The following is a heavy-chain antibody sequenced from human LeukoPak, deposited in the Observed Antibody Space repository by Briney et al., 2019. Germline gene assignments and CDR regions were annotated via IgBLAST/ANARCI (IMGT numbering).Heavy chain of an antibody. CDR3: ARDRDGYNFGFGY. J-gene: IGHJ4*02. CDR2: ISSSGSTI. D-gene: IGHD5-24*01. Sequence: GGSLRLSCAASGFTFSSYEMNWFRQAPGKGLEWVSYISSSGSTIYYADSVKGRFTISRDNAKNSLYLQMNSLRAEDTAVYYCARDRDGYNFGFGYWGQGTLVTVSS. V-gene: IGHV3-48*03. CDR1: GFTFSSYE.